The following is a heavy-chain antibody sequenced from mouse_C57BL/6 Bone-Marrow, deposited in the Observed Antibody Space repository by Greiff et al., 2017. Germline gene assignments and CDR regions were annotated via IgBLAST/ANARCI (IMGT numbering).Heavy chain of an antibody. CDR2: INPNNGGT. CDR3: ATRDYYGSSYDWYFDV. D-gene: IGHD1-1*01. J-gene: IGHJ1*03. CDR1: GYTFTDYS. V-gene: IGHV1-18*01. Sequence: VQLQQSGPELVKPGASVKIPCKASGYTFTDYSMDWVKQSHGKSLEWIGDINPNNGGTIYNQKFKGKATLTVDKSSSTAYMELRGLTSEDTAVYYCATRDYYGSSYDWYFDVWGTGTTVTVSS.